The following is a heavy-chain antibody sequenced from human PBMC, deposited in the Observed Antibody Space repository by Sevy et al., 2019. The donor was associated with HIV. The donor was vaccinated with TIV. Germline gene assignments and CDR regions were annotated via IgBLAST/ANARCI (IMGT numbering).Heavy chain of an antibody. D-gene: IGHD3-22*01. Sequence: GGSLRLSCTASGFTFSNYWMNWVRQAPGKGMEWVAIIWSDGAYQYHGDSVKGRFTISRDNSKNTLYLQMNNVRVEDTAVYYCARGGYYYDNAAYYALDSWGQGTLVTVSS. J-gene: IGHJ4*02. CDR2: IWSDGAYQ. CDR3: ARGGYYYDNAAYYALDS. V-gene: IGHV3-33*08. CDR1: GFTFSNYW.